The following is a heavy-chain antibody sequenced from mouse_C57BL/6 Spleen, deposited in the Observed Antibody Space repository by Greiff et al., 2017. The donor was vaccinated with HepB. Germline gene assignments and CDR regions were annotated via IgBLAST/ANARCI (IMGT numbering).Heavy chain of an antibody. CDR1: GFTFSSYA. V-gene: IGHV5-4*01. J-gene: IGHJ1*03. CDR2: ISDGGSYT. CDR3: ARDKGNYGSSYDWYFDV. Sequence: EVKLVESGGGLVKPGGSLKLSCAASGFTFSSYAMSWVRQTPEKRLEWVATISDGGSYTYYPDNVKGRFTISRDNAKNNLYLQMSHLKSEDTAMYYCARDKGNYGSSYDWYFDVWGTGTTVTVSS. D-gene: IGHD1-1*01.